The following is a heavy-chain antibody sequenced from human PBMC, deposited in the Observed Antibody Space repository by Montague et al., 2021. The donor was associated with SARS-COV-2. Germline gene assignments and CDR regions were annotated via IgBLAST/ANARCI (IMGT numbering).Heavy chain of an antibody. J-gene: IGHJ6*02. D-gene: IGHD3-10*01. CDR3: AKVFHGDIWFGELSYYYGMDV. CDR1: GFTFSSYG. V-gene: IGHV3-30*18. Sequence: SLRLSCAASGFTFSSYGMHWVRQAPGKGLEWVAVISYDGGNKYYADSVKGRFTISRDNSKNTLYLQMNSLRAEDTAVYYCAKVFHGDIWFGELSYYYGMDVWGQGTTVTVSS. CDR2: ISYDGGNK.